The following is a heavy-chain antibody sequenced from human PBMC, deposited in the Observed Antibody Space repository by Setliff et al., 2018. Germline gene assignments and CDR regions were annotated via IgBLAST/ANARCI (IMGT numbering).Heavy chain of an antibody. Sequence: SVKVSCKASGATFSSYGISWVRQAPGQGLEWMGGTIPMFGTTEYAQKFQGRLTMTIDTSATTVYMELKSLRSDDTAVYYCVRSSAPQVVLAADFDFWGQGTPVTVSS. V-gene: IGHV1-69*05. D-gene: IGHD6-19*01. CDR2: TIPMFGTT. CDR3: VRSSAPQVVLAADFDF. J-gene: IGHJ4*02. CDR1: GATFSSYG.